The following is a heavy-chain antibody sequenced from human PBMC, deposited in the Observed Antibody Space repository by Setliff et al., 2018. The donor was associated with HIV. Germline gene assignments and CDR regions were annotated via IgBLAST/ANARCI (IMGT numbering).Heavy chain of an antibody. V-gene: IGHV3-74*01. D-gene: IGHD1-26*01. CDR3: ARVGLGGAFDI. CDR2: VYSAGTTT. Sequence: GESLKISCAASGFSFSDFWMHWVRQVPGKGLAWVSRVYSAGTTTTYADSVKGRFTISRDNGKNTLYLQMNGLRAEDSAVYFCARVGLGGAFDIWGQGTKVTVSS. CDR1: GFSFSDFW. J-gene: IGHJ3*02.